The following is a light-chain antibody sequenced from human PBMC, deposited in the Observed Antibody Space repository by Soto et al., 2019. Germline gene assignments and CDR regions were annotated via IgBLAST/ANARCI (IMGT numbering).Light chain of an antibody. CDR3: QQYNNWPRT. Sequence: EIVMTQSPATLSVSPGERAALSCRASQSVSSNLAWYTQKPGQAPRLLIYGASTRATGIPARFSGSGSGTEFTLTISSLQSEEVAVYYGQQYNNWPRTFGQGTKV. J-gene: IGKJ1*01. CDR2: GAS. CDR1: QSVSSN. V-gene: IGKV3D-15*01.